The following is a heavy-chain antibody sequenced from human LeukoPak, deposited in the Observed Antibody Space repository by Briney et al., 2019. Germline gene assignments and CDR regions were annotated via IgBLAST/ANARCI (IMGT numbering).Heavy chain of an antibody. CDR3: ARPHLDLRTGFDY. CDR2: IKQDGSEK. CDR1: GFTFSSYL. V-gene: IGHV3-7*01. Sequence: GGSLRLSCAASGFTFSSYLMSWVRQAPGKGLEWVANIKQDGSEKYYVDSVKGRFTISRDNAKNSLYLQMNSLRAEDTAVYYCARPHLDLRTGFDYWGQGTLVTVSS. D-gene: IGHD3/OR15-3a*01. J-gene: IGHJ4*02.